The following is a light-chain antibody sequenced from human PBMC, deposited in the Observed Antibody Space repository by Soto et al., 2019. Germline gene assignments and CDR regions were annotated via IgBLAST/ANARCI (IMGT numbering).Light chain of an antibody. CDR1: QSISSW. J-gene: IGKJ3*01. CDR2: DAS. Sequence: DIQMTQSPSTLSASVGARVTITCRASQSISSWLAWYQQKPGKAPKLLIYDASSLESGVPSRFSGSGSGTEFTLTISSLQPDDFATYYCQQYNSYSRFGPGTKVDIK. V-gene: IGKV1-5*01. CDR3: QQYNSYSR.